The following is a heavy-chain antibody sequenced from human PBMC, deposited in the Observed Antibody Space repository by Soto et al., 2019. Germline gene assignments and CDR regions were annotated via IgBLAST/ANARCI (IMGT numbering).Heavy chain of an antibody. CDR3: ATSDYGINSFDY. Sequence: EVQLVESGGGLVQPGESLRLSCVASGFTFTNYWMHWVRQAPGKGLVWVSRIKYDGSSTTYAASVQGRFTISRDNAKSTIYLQMNNLRAEDTAVYFCATSDYGINSFDYWGQGTLVTVSS. V-gene: IGHV3-74*01. CDR2: IKYDGSST. J-gene: IGHJ4*02. CDR1: GFTFTNYW. D-gene: IGHD3-10*01.